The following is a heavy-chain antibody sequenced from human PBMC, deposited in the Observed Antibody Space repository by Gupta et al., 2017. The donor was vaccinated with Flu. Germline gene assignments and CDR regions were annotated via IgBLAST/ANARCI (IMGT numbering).Heavy chain of an antibody. D-gene: IGHD6-19*01. J-gene: IGHJ5*02. CDR2: IYYSGST. CDR1: GGSISSGGYY. V-gene: IGHV4-31*03. CDR3: AREAGSGWYGGRFDP. Sequence: QVQLQESGPGLVKPSQTLSLTCTVSGGSISSGGYYWSWIRQHPGKGLEWIGYIYYSGSTYYNPARKSRVIILVDKSKNKVSLKLNSVTAADTAVYYCAREAGSGWYGGRFDPGGQGTLVTVSS.